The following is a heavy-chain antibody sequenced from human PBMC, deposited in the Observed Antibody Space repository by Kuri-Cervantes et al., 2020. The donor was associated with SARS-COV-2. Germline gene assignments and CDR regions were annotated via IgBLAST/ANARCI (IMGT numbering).Heavy chain of an antibody. Sequence: GGSLRLSCAASGFTFSSYAMSWVRQAPGKGLEWVSAISGSGGSTYYADSVKGRFTISRDNAKNSLYLQMNSLRAEDTALYHCARVGSGSYYFDYWGQGTLVTVSS. CDR3: ARVGSGSYYFDY. CDR2: ISGSGGST. CDR1: GFTFSSYA. V-gene: IGHV3-23*01. D-gene: IGHD3-10*01. J-gene: IGHJ4*02.